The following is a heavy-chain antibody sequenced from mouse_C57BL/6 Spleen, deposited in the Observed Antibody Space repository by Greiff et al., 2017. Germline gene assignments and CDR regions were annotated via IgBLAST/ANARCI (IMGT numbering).Heavy chain of an antibody. D-gene: IGHD1-1*01. CDR1: GYTFTSYW. CDR2: IDPSDSYT. V-gene: IGHV1-50*01. Sequence: QVQLQQSGAELVKPGASVKLSCKASGYTFTSYWMQWVKQRPGQGLEWIGEIDPSDSYTNYNQKFKGKATLTVDTSTSTAYMQLSSLTSEDSAVYYCAREGVLRSYFDYWGRGTTLTVSS. J-gene: IGHJ2*01. CDR3: AREGVLRSYFDY.